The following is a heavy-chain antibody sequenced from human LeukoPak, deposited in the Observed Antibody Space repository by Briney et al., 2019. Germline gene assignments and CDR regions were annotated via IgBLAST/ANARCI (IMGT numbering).Heavy chain of an antibody. V-gene: IGHV3-33*06. Sequence: QPGRSLRLSCAASGFTFSSYGMHWVRQAPGKGLEWVAVIWYDGSNKYYADSVKGRFTIPRNNSKNTLYLQMNSLRAEDTAVYYCAKGDDYSNYFDYWGQGTLVTVSS. J-gene: IGHJ4*02. D-gene: IGHD4-11*01. CDR3: AKGDDYSNYFDY. CDR1: GFTFSSYG. CDR2: IWYDGSNK.